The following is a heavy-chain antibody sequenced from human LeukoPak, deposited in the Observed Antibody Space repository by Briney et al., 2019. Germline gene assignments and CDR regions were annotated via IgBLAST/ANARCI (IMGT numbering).Heavy chain of an antibody. V-gene: IGHV3-7*01. CDR3: ARAWHNDYDLNY. D-gene: IGHD5-12*01. Sequence: PGGYLRLSCAASGFTFSSYWMTWVRQAPGKGLEWVANIKQDGSEKYYVDSVKGRFTISRDNAKNSLYLQMTSLRAEDTAVYYCARAWHNDYDLNYWGQGTMVTVSS. CDR1: GFTFSSYW. CDR2: IKQDGSEK. J-gene: IGHJ4*02.